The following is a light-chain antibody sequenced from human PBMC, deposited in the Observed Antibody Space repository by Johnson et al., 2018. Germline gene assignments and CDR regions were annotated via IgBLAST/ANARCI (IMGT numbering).Light chain of an antibody. CDR2: ENN. CDR1: SSNIGNNY. CDR3: GTWDSSISAGNV. V-gene: IGLV1-51*02. J-gene: IGLJ1*01. Sequence: QSVLTQPPSVSAAPGQKVTISCSGSSSNIGNNYVSWYQQLPGTAPKLLIYENNKRPSGIPDRFSGSKSGTSATLGITGLQTGDEADYYCGTWDSSISAGNVFGQGTKGTVL.